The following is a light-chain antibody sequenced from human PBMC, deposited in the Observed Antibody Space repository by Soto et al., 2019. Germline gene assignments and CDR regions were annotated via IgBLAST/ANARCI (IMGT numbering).Light chain of an antibody. CDR1: QSVSSSY. CDR2: GAS. V-gene: IGKV3-20*01. J-gene: IGKJ1*01. CDR3: QQYGSSPRT. Sequence: EIVLTQSPGTLSLSPGERATLSCRASQSVSSSYLAWYQQKPGQAPRLLIYGASSRATGIPDRFSGSGSGTAFTLTISRLEPEEFEVYYWQQYGSSPRTFGQGTKVEIK.